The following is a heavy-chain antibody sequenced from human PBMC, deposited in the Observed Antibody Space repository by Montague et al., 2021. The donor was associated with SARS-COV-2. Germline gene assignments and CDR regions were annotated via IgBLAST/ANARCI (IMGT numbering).Heavy chain of an antibody. Sequence: TLSLTCTVSGASISSGGFYWSWLRQHPRKGLEWIGFIYYSGTTYHNPSLKSRVTISVDTSKNQFSLKMSSVTAADTAVYHCARSPEPMIILIITSLNWYFDLWGRGTLVTVSS. J-gene: IGHJ2*01. V-gene: IGHV4-31*03. CDR2: IYYSGTT. CDR1: GASISSGGFY. CDR3: ARSPEPMIILIITSLNWYFDL. D-gene: IGHD3-22*01.